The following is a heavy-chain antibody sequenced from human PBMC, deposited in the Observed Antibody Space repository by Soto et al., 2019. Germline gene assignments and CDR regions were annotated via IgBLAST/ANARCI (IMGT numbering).Heavy chain of an antibody. J-gene: IGHJ4*02. D-gene: IGHD3-3*01. CDR3: ATGNVDSMLES. V-gene: IGHV4-4*01. CDR2: IYHGGGT. CDR1: GGFNSYSI. Sequence: QVQLVQSGAEVKKPGSSVKVSCKGSGGFNSYSISWVRQAPGKGLEWIGKIYHGGGTNYSPSLKSRVTISIDKSKNHFSLKLSSVTAADTAVYFCATGNVDSMLESWGRGTLVTVSS.